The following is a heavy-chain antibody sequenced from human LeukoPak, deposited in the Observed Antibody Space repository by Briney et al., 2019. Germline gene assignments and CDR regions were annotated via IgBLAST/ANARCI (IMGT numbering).Heavy chain of an antibody. CDR3: ARAPGHMGFFDY. D-gene: IGHD2-21*01. CDR2: ISYDGSNE. CDR1: GFTFTNYG. Sequence: GGSLRLSCAASGFTFTNYGMHWVRQAPGKGLEWVAVISYDGSNEYYADSVKGRFSISRDNSKDTLYLQMNSLRAEDTAVYYCARAPGHMGFFDYWGQGSLVTVSS. J-gene: IGHJ4*02. V-gene: IGHV3-30*03.